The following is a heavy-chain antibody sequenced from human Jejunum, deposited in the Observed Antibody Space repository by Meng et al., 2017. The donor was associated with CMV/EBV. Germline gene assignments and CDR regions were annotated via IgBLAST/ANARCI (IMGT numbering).Heavy chain of an antibody. CDR1: FSTYE. D-gene: IGHD3-3*01. CDR3: ARGNYDFWGGY. Sequence: FSTYEMNWVRQAPGKGLEWISSISSSGATIYYADSVKSRFTISRDNAKNSLYLQMNTLRAEDAAVYYCARGNYDFWGGYWGQGTLVTVSS. V-gene: IGHV3-48*03. CDR2: ISSSGATI. J-gene: IGHJ4*02.